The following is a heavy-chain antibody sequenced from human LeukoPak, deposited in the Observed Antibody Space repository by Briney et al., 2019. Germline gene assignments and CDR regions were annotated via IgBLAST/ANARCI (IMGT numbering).Heavy chain of an antibody. J-gene: IGHJ4*02. CDR2: ISSSSSTI. CDR1: GFTFSSYS. CDR3: AKGSYYYDSADYFDY. Sequence: GGSLRLSCAASGFTFSSYSMNWVRQAPGKGLEWVSYISSSSSTIYYADSVKGRFTISRDNAKNTLYLQMNSLRAEDTAVYHCAKGSYYYDSADYFDYWGQGTLVTVSS. V-gene: IGHV3-48*01. D-gene: IGHD3-22*01.